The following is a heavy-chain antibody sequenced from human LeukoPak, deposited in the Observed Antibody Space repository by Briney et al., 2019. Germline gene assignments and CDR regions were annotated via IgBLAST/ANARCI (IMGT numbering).Heavy chain of an antibody. Sequence: SETLSLTCAVYGGSFSGYYWSWIRQPPGRGLEWIGEINHSGSTYYNPSLKSRVTISVDRSKNQFSLKLSSVTAADTAVYYCARGRRGDWFDPWGQGTLVTVSS. CDR1: GGSFSGYY. V-gene: IGHV4-34*01. CDR2: INHSGST. D-gene: IGHD3-16*01. J-gene: IGHJ5*02. CDR3: ARGRRGDWFDP.